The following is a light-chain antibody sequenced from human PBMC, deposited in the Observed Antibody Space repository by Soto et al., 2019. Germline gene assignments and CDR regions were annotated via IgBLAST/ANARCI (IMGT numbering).Light chain of an antibody. CDR2: GAS. Sequence: EIVLTQSPGTLSLSPGERATLSCRASQSVSSSYLAWYQQKPGQAPRLLIYGASSRATVIPDRLSGSGSGTDFTLTISRLEPEEFAVYYCQQYGSSHRYTFGQGTKREIK. CDR1: QSVSSSY. CDR3: QQYGSSHRYT. V-gene: IGKV3-20*01. J-gene: IGKJ2*01.